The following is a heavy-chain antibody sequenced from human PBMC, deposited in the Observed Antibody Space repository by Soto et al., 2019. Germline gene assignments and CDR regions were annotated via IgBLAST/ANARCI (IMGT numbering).Heavy chain of an antibody. Sequence: GGSLRLSCAASGFSLSSYAMSWVRQAPGKGLEWVSTISGSGGSTYYADSVKGRFTISRDNSKKTLYLQMNSLRAEDTAVYYCAKRSAFDIWGQGTMVTVSS. CDR1: GFSLSSYA. V-gene: IGHV3-23*01. J-gene: IGHJ3*02. CDR2: ISGSGGST. CDR3: AKRSAFDI.